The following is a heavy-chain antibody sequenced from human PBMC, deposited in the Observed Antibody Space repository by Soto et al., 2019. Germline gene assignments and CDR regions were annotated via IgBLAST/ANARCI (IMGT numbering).Heavy chain of an antibody. CDR2: MSYSGDLT. D-gene: IGHD6-19*01. V-gene: IGHV3-23*01. CDR1: GFSFSTLA. J-gene: IGHJ4*02. CDR3: AKDATRTSGWYYSDY. Sequence: EVQLSESGGGLVHPGGSLRLSCAASGFSFSTLAMGWVRQAPGKGLEWVSVMSYSGDLTYYADSVKGRFTISRDNSKNTLYLQMDSLRADDTAIYYCAKDATRTSGWYYSDYWGQGTLVTVSS.